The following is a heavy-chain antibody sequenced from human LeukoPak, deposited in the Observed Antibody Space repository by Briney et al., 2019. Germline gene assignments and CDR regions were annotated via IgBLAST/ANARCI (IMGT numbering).Heavy chain of an antibody. Sequence: PSETMSLTCNVSGGSISSYYWSWIRQPPGKGLEWVGYIYNSGSTNYNPSLKSRVTISVDTSKNQFSLKLSSVTAADTAVYYCARDRSHDYYYYGMDVWGQGTTVTVSS. J-gene: IGHJ6*02. CDR2: IYNSGST. V-gene: IGHV4-59*01. CDR3: ARDRSHDYYYYGMDV. CDR1: GGSISSYY.